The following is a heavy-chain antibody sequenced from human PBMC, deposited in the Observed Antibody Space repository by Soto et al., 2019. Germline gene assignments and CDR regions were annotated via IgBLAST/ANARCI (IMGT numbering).Heavy chain of an antibody. J-gene: IGHJ3*02. CDR1: GGSFSDYY. CDR2: INHSGFT. Sequence: SETLSLTCAVHGGSFSDYYWTWIRQPPGKGLEWIGEINHSGFTSYNPSLKSRLTISVDKSKREFSLNLTSVTAADTAVYYCVRGRAFMSRNAFDIRGQGTMVTVSS. D-gene: IGHD1-26*01. V-gene: IGHV4-34*01. CDR3: VRGRAFMSRNAFDI.